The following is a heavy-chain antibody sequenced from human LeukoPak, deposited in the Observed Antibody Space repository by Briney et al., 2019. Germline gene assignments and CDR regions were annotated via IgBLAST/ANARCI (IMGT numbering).Heavy chain of an antibody. CDR2: IRYDGSNK. CDR1: GFTFSSYG. D-gene: IGHD3-22*01. CDR3: AKASSGYGYYYYYYMDV. J-gene: IGHJ6*03. V-gene: IGHV3-30*02. Sequence: PGGSLRLSCAASGFTFSSYGMHWVRQAPGKGLEWVAFIRYDGSNKYYADSVKGRFTISRDNSKNTLYLQMNSLRAEDTAVYYCAKASSGYGYYYYYYMDVWGKGTTVTVSS.